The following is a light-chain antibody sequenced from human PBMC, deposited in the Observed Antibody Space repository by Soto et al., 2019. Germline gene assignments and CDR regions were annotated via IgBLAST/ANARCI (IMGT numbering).Light chain of an antibody. CDR2: GAS. Sequence: EILLTQSPGTLSLSPGERATLSCRARQSFNSIYLAWYQQKPGKAPRLLIYGASSRATGIPDRLSGSGSGTDFTLTIRSLEPEDFAVYYCQQRSTWPAFGQGTKVDI. CDR1: QSFNSIY. CDR3: QQRSTWPA. V-gene: IGKV3D-20*02. J-gene: IGKJ1*01.